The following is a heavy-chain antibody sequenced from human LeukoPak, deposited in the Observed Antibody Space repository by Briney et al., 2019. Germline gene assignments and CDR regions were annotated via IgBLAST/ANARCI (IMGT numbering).Heavy chain of an antibody. CDR3: ARPRGYDILTGYGI. V-gene: IGHV3-48*04. Sequence: GGSLRLSCAASGFTFSSYSMNWVRQAPGKGLEWVSYISSSSSTIYYADSVKGRFTISRDNAKNSLYLQMNSLRAEDTAVYYCARPRGYDILTGYGIWGQGTMVTVSP. CDR2: ISSSSSTI. CDR1: GFTFSSYS. J-gene: IGHJ3*02. D-gene: IGHD3-9*01.